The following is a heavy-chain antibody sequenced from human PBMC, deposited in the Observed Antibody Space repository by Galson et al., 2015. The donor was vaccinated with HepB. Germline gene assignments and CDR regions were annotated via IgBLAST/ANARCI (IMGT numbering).Heavy chain of an antibody. D-gene: IGHD5-12*01. Sequence: SETLSLTCTVSGGSISSSSYYWGWIRQPPGKGLEWIGSIYYSGSTYYNPSLKSRVTISVDTSKNQFSLKLSSVTAADTAVYYCARQWLRPGAFDYWGQGTLVTVSS. CDR2: IYYSGST. CDR1: GGSISSSSYY. V-gene: IGHV4-39*01. J-gene: IGHJ4*02. CDR3: ARQWLRPGAFDY.